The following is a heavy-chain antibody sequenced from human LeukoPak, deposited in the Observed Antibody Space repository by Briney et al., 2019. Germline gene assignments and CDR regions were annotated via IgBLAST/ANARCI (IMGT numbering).Heavy chain of an antibody. D-gene: IGHD3-16*01. J-gene: IGHJ4*02. CDR2: VNGDGTST. CDR1: GFTFSSHW. Sequence: GGSLRLSCAASGFTFSSHWMHWVRQAPGKGLVWVSCVNGDGTSTTYADSVKGRFIISRDNARNTVYLQMNSLRAEDTALYYCTRDWAMAPDYWGQGTLVTVSS. CDR3: TRDWAMAPDY. V-gene: IGHV3-74*01.